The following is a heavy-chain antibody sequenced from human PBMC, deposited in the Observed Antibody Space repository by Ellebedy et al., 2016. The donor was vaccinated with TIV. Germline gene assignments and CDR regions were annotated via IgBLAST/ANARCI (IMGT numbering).Heavy chain of an antibody. J-gene: IGHJ4*02. CDR1: GFTFSNAW. V-gene: IGHV3-15*01. Sequence: GESLKISCAASGFTFSNAWMSWVRQAPGKGLEWVGRIKSNTDGGTTDYAAPVKGRFTISRDDSKNTLYLQMNSLKTEDTAVYYCTTAPDYWGQGTLVTVSS. CDR3: TTAPDY. CDR2: IKSNTDGGTT.